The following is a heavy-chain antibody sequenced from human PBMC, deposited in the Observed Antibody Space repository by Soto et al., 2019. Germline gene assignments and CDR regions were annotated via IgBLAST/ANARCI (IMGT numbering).Heavy chain of an antibody. Sequence: QVQLQESGPGLEKPSGTLSLTCAVSGDSMSSADLWSWVRQPPGRVLEWIGEIHHSGGINYRPSLRSRFTISGDMSKNQFSLNLSSVTAAETAVYFGVCNGYYSLDHWGQGHLVLVSP. CDR3: VCNGYYSLDH. CDR1: GDSMSSADL. V-gene: IGHV4-4*02. D-gene: IGHD6-25*01. CDR2: IHHSGGI. J-gene: IGHJ4*02.